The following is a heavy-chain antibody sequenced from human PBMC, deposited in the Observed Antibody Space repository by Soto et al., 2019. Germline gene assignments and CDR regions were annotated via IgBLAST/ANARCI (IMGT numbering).Heavy chain of an antibody. D-gene: IGHD3-3*01. Sequence: SETLSLTCTVSGGSISSYYWNWIRQPPGKGLEWIGYIYYSGSTNYNPSLKSRVTISVDTSKNQFSLKLRSVTAADTAVYYCSRGDYDFCGGYTRFDPWGQGTLVTVSS. CDR1: GGSISSYY. CDR3: SRGDYDFCGGYTRFDP. V-gene: IGHV4-59*01. CDR2: IYYSGST. J-gene: IGHJ5*02.